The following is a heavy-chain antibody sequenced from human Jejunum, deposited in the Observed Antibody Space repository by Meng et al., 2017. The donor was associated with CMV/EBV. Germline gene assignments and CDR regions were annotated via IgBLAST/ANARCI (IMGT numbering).Heavy chain of an antibody. CDR1: GFSLTSSPVG. V-gene: IGHV2-5*02. J-gene: IGHJ4*02. D-gene: IGHD1-1*01. Sequence: QITLNESGPARVKPTQTLTRTGTFPGFSLTSSPVGVGWIRQPTGKALEWLVFIYWDDDKRYNLSLKNRLTITKDVPRNQVVLTMTNIDPADTATYYCVHRKDYGGNWNGGSADFWGQGALVTVSS. CDR2: IYWDDDK. CDR3: VHRKDYGGNWNGGSADF.